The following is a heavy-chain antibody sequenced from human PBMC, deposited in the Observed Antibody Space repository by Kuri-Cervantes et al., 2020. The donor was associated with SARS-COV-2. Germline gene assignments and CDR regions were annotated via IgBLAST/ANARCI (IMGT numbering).Heavy chain of an antibody. D-gene: IGHD7-27*01. Sequence: LSLTCAASGFTFSSYAMSWVRQAPGKGLEWVSAISGSGGSTYYADSVKGRFTISRDNSKNTLYLQMSSLRAEDTAVYYCARDSRLGKSLDYWGQGTLVTVSS. CDR3: ARDSRLGKSLDY. V-gene: IGHV3-23*01. CDR2: ISGSGGST. J-gene: IGHJ4*02. CDR1: GFTFSSYA.